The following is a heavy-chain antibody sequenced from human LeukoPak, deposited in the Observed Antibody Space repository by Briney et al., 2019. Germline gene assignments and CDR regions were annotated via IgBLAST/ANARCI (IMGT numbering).Heavy chain of an antibody. CDR3: AKDASPNPLPLFDS. V-gene: IGHV3-23*01. CDR2: ISGSGGST. J-gene: IGHJ4*02. Sequence: GGSLRLSCAASGFTFSSYAMSWVRQVPGKGLEWVSVISGSGGSTYYADSVKGRFTISRDNSKNTLYLQMNSLRAADTAVYYCAKDASPNPLPLFDSWGQGTLVTVSS. CDR1: GFTFSSYA.